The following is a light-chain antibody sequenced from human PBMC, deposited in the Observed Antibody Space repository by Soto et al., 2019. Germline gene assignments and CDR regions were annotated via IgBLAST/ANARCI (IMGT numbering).Light chain of an antibody. V-gene: IGKV3-20*01. J-gene: IGKJ2*01. Sequence: EIVLTQSPGSLSLSPRERATLSCRARQSVTSSHLAWYQQKPGQAPRLLIYGASRRATGIPDRFSGSGSGTDFTLTISRLEPEDSAMYYCQQYGSSTYTFGQGTKVEIK. CDR3: QQYGSSTYT. CDR2: GAS. CDR1: QSVTSSH.